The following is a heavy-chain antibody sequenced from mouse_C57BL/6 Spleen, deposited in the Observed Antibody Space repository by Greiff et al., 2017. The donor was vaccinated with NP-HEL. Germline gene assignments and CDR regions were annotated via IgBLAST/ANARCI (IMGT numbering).Heavy chain of an antibody. Sequence: QVQLQQPGAELVRPGSSVKLSCKASGYTFTSYWMHWVKQRPIQGLEWIGNIDPSDSETHYNQKFKDKATLTVDKSSSTAYMQLSSLTSEDSAVYYCARFGTGAMDYWGQVTSVTVSS. CDR1: GYTFTSYW. D-gene: IGHD4-1*01. CDR3: ARFGTGAMDY. J-gene: IGHJ4*01. CDR2: IDPSDSET. V-gene: IGHV1-52*01.